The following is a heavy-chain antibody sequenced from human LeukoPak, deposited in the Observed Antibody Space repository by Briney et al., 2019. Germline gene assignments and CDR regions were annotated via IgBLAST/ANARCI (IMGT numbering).Heavy chain of an antibody. CDR3: TRDPPYYYGSGSYFDY. J-gene: IGHJ4*02. D-gene: IGHD3-10*01. Sequence: QPGRSLRLSCTASGFTFGDYAMSWVRQAPGKGLEWVGCIRSKAYGGTTEYAASVKGRFTISRDDSKSIAYLQMNSLKTEDTAVYYCTRDPPYYYGSGSYFDYWGQGTLVTVSS. CDR1: GFTFGDYA. V-gene: IGHV3-49*04. CDR2: IRSKAYGGTT.